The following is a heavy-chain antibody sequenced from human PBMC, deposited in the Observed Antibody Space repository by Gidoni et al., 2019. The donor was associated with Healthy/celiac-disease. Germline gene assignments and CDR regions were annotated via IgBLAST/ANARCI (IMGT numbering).Heavy chain of an antibody. CDR1: GSTFTSYG. CDR2: ISADNGTT. D-gene: IGHD6-19*01. Sequence: VQLLQSGAEVKKPGASVTVSCKASGSTFTSYGSSGVRQAPRQGLACMGAISADNGTTHYAPKLQGRVTITTDTSTSPAIMELMSLRPYDPAVYYCARATLISGWYVVDYWGHGTLVTVSS. V-gene: IGHV1-18*01. J-gene: IGHJ4*01. CDR3: ARATLISGWYVVDY.